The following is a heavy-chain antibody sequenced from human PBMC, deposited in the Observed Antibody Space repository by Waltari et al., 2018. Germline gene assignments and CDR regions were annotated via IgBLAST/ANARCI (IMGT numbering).Heavy chain of an antibody. V-gene: IGHV3-23*04. CDR3: ATRGTYYKFDY. D-gene: IGHD1-26*01. CDR1: GFTFSSYA. Sequence: EVQLVESGGDLVQPGGSMRLSCAASGFTFSSYAMSWGGQAPGKGLEWVSAISGTGGSTYYADSVKGRFTISRDNSKNTLYLQMNSLRAEDAAVYYCATRGTYYKFDYWGQGSLVTVSS. CDR2: ISGTGGST. J-gene: IGHJ4*02.